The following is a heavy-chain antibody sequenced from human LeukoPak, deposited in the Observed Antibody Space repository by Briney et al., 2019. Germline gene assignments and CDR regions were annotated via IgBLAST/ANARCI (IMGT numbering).Heavy chain of an antibody. D-gene: IGHD3-10*01. J-gene: IGHJ4*02. V-gene: IGHV4-34*01. CDR2: INHSGST. Sequence: TSETLSLTCAVYGGSFSGYYWSWIRQPPGKGLEWIGEINHSGSTNYNPSLKSRVTISVDTSKNQFSLKLSSVTAADTAVYYCARLDFGSRFGEGEVRDYWGQGTLVTVSS. CDR1: GGSFSGYY. CDR3: ARLDFGSRFGEGEVRDY.